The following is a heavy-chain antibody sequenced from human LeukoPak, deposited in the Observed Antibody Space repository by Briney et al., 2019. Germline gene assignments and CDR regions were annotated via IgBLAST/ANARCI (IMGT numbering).Heavy chain of an antibody. CDR2: IIPIFGTA. J-gene: IGHJ4*02. V-gene: IGHV1-69*05. Sequence: SVKVSCKASGGTFSSYAISWVRQAPGQGLEWMGRIIPIFGTANYAQKFQGRVTITTDESTSTASMELSSLRSEDTAVYYCARIRNGYCSGGSCYSDYWGQGTLVTVSS. D-gene: IGHD2-15*01. CDR1: GGTFSSYA. CDR3: ARIRNGYCSGGSCYSDY.